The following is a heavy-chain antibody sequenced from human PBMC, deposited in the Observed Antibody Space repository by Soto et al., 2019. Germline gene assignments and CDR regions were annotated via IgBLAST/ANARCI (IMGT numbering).Heavy chain of an antibody. J-gene: IGHJ4*02. V-gene: IGHV4-39*07. D-gene: IGHD6-6*01. Sequence: SETLSLTCTVSGGSISTSGYYWTWIRQPPGAGLEWIGEINHSGSTNYNPSLKSRVTISVDTSKNQFSLKLTSVTAADTAIYYCAREPEYSSSYYFDCWGQGTLVTVSS. CDR3: AREPEYSSSYYFDC. CDR1: GGSISTSGYY. CDR2: INHSGST.